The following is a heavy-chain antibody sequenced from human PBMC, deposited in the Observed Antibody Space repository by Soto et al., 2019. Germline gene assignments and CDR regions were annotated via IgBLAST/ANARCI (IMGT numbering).Heavy chain of an antibody. V-gene: IGHV2-5*01. CDR1: GFSFTTAGVA. CDR2: IYYNDDR. J-gene: IGHJ4*01. D-gene: IGHD3-10*02. CDR3: AHSVVRYVFTYIHF. Sequence: QITLQESGPTLVKPTQTLTLTCTFSGFSFTTAGVAVGWIRQTPGGALEWLTLIYYNDDRRFSPSLKTSFAITGPTPRNRVILTLTNVNPRDTARCSSAHSVVRYVFTYIHFWGHGMPVTVSS.